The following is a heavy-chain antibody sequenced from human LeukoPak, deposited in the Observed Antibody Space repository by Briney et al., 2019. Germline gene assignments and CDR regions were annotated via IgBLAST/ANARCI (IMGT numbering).Heavy chain of an antibody. CDR2: INHSGST. CDR3: ARKAWDIVVVPAATNWFDP. D-gene: IGHD2-2*01. J-gene: IGHJ5*02. CDR1: GGSFSGYY. Sequence: SETLSLNCAVYGGSFSGYYWSWIRQPPGKGLEWIGEINHSGSTNYNPSLKSRVTISVDTSKNQFSLKLSSVTAADTAVYYCARKAWDIVVVPAATNWFDPWGQGTLVTVSS. V-gene: IGHV4-34*01.